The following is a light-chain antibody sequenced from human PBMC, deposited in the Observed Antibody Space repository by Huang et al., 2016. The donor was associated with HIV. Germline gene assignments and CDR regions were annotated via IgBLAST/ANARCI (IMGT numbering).Light chain of an antibody. V-gene: IGKV3-15*01. J-gene: IGKJ3*01. CDR3: QQYYDWPRGFT. Sequence: TLSVSPGERATLSCRASQSVGSNLAWYQHKPGQAPRLLVYVASTRATGIPARFSGSGSGTEFSLTISSLQSEDFAIYYCQQYYDWPRGFTFGPGTKVDIK. CDR2: VAS. CDR1: QSVGSN.